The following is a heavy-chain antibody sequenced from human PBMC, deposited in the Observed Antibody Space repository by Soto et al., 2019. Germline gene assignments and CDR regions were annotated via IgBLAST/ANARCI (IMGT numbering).Heavy chain of an antibody. CDR2: IIPILGIA. CDR3: ARADCSSTRCYVHYYYSGMDV. V-gene: IGHV1-69*02. D-gene: IGHD2-2*01. Sequence: QVQLVQSGAEVKKPGSSVKVSCKASGGTFSSYTISWVRQAPGQGLEWMGRIIPILGIANYAQKFQGRVTITADKSTSTAYMELSSLRSEDTAVYYCARADCSSTRCYVHYYYSGMDVWGQGTTVTVSS. CDR1: GGTFSSYT. J-gene: IGHJ6*02.